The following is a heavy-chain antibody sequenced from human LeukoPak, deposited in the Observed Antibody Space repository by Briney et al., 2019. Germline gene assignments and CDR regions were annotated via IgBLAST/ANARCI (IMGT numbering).Heavy chain of an antibody. CDR2: IYGRGNT. Sequence: GGSLRLSCAASGFAVSGNYMAWVRQAPGKGREWVSLIYGRGNTYYADSVKGRFTISRDIPKNTVYLQMNSLKAEDTAVYYCTRGIVGVSPSDYWGQGTLVTVSS. CDR1: GFAVSGNY. V-gene: IGHV3-53*01. J-gene: IGHJ4*02. CDR3: TRGIVGVSPSDY. D-gene: IGHD1-26*01.